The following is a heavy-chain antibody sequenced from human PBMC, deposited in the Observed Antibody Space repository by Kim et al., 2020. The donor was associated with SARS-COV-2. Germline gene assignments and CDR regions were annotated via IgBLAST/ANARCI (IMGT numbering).Heavy chain of an antibody. Sequence: GGSLRFSCPASGFTYSSYEMNWVRQAPGKGLEWVSYISSSGTTIYYADSVKGRFTTSRDNAKNSLFLQMNSLRAEDTAVYYCARESGSRDWFDPWGQGTLVTVSS. CDR3: ARESGSRDWFDP. J-gene: IGHJ5*02. CDR2: ISSSGTTI. V-gene: IGHV3-48*03. CDR1: GFTYSSYE. D-gene: IGHD3-10*01.